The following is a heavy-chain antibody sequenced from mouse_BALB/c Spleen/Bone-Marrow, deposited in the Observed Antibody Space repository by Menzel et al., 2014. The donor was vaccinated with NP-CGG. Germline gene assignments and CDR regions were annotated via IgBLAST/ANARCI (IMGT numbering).Heavy chain of an antibody. CDR3: AREVYFGRGYFDY. V-gene: IGHV1-85*01. Sequence: LLESGAELVKPGASVKLSCKASGYTFISFDINWVRQRPEQGLEWIGWIFPGDGTTKYNEKFKGKATLTTDKSSNTAYMQLNRLTSEDSAVYFCAREVYFGRGYFDYWGQGTTLTVSS. J-gene: IGHJ2*01. D-gene: IGHD3-1*01. CDR2: IFPGDGTT. CDR1: GYTFISFD.